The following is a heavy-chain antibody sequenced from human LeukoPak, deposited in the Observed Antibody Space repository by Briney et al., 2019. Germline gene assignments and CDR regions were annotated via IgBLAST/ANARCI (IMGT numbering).Heavy chain of an antibody. CDR2: IRWNSGSI. V-gene: IGHV3-9*03. Sequence: GGSLRLSCAASGFTFSSYAMSWVRQAPGKGLEGVSGIRWNSGSIGYADSVKGRFTISRDNAKNSLYLQMNSLRAEDMALYYCAKDGGTSLEDAFDIWGQGTMVTVSS. CDR3: AKDGGTSLEDAFDI. D-gene: IGHD1-7*01. CDR1: GFTFSSYA. J-gene: IGHJ3*02.